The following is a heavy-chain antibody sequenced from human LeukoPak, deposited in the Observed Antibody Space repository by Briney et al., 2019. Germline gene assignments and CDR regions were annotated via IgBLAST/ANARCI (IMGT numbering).Heavy chain of an antibody. J-gene: IGHJ4*02. CDR3: ARDLSGSSRGGFY. V-gene: IGHV3-48*04. Sequence: PGGSLRLSCAASGFTFSSYSMNWVRQAPGKGLEWVSYISSSSSTIYYADSVKGRFTISRDNAKNSLYLQMNSLRAEDTAVYYCARDLSGSSRGGFYWGQGTLVTVSS. CDR2: ISSSSSTI. CDR1: GFTFSSYS. D-gene: IGHD1-26*01.